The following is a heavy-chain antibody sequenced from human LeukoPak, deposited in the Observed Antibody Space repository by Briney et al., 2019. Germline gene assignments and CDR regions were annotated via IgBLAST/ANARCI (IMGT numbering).Heavy chain of an antibody. CDR2: IKHDGGVK. Sequence: GGSLRLSCAASGFTFSNYWMSWVRQAPGKGLEWVANIKHDGGVKNYVDSVKGRFTISRDNARNSLYLQMNSLRDEDTAVYYCARDYGFDCSSTSCAGAFDIWGQGTRVTVSP. CDR1: GFTFSNYW. V-gene: IGHV3-7*01. D-gene: IGHD2-2*01. J-gene: IGHJ3*02. CDR3: ARDYGFDCSSTSCAGAFDI.